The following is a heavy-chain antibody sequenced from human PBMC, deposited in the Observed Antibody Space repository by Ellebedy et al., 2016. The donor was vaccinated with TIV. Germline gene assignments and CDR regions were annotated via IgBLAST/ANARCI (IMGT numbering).Heavy chain of an antibody. V-gene: IGHV3-74*01. J-gene: IGHJ4*02. CDR1: GFTFSVHA. Sequence: GGSLRLXXAASGFTFSVHAMTWGRQAPGKGLEWISLIGGLDTGTYYADSVKGRFTISRDNAKNTLYLQMHSLRAEDTAVYYCVRARPYCGGDCFSFGNWGQGSLVTVSS. CDR3: VRARPYCGGDCFSFGN. D-gene: IGHD2-21*02. CDR2: IGGLDTGT.